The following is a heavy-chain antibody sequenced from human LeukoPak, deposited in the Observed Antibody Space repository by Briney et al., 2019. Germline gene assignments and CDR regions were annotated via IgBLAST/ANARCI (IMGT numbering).Heavy chain of an antibody. CDR3: ARDRPGMATGGYFDY. Sequence: SETLSLTCTVSGGSISSYYWSWIRQPPGKGLEWIGYIYYSGSTYYNPSLKSRVTISVDTSKNQFSLKLSSVTAADTAVYYCARDRPGMATGGYFDYWGQGTLVTVSS. CDR2: IYYSGST. CDR1: GGSISSYY. J-gene: IGHJ4*02. V-gene: IGHV4-30-4*01. D-gene: IGHD5-24*01.